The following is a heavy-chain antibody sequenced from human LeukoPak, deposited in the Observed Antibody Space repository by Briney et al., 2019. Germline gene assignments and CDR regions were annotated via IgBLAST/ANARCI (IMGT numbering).Heavy chain of an antibody. Sequence: PWGSLRLSCAASGFTFSSYEMNWVRQAPGKGLEWVSYISSSGSTIYYADSVKGRFTISRDNAKNSLYPQMNSLRAEDTAVYYCARGPVVVVAAEYYFDYWGQGTLVTVSS. J-gene: IGHJ4*02. D-gene: IGHD2-15*01. V-gene: IGHV3-48*03. CDR1: GFTFSSYE. CDR2: ISSSGSTI. CDR3: ARGPVVVVAAEYYFDY.